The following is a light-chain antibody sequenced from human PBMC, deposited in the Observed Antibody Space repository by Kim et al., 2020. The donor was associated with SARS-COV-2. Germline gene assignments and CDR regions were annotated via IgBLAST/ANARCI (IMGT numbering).Light chain of an antibody. J-gene: IGLJ2*01. Sequence: QSALTQPASVSGSPGQSITISCTGTSSDVGSYNLVSWYQQHPGKAPELMFYEVIKRPSGFSNRFSGSKSGNTASLTISGLQAEDEADYYCCSYAADSTWVFGGGTQLTVL. CDR3: CSYAADSTWV. CDR1: SSDVGSYNL. CDR2: EVI. V-gene: IGLV2-23*02.